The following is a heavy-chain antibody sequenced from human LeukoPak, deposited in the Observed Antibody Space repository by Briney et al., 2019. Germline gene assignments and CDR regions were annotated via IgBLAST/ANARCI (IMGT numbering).Heavy chain of an antibody. V-gene: IGHV4-30-4*01. CDR1: GGSINSGDYY. CDR3: ARGITRRRTFDI. D-gene: IGHD3-10*01. J-gene: IGHJ3*02. CDR2: IYYSGST. Sequence: SETLSLTCTVSGGSINSGDYYWNWIRQPPEKGLEWIGYIYYSGSTYYNPSLKSRVTISVDTSKNQFSLKMSSVTAAETAVYYCARGITRRRTFDIWGQGTMVTVSS.